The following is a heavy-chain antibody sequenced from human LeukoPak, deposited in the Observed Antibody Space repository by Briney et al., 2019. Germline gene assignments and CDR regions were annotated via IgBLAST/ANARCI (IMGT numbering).Heavy chain of an antibody. CDR1: GFTFSSYA. J-gene: IGHJ4*02. D-gene: IGHD4-11*01. CDR3: AKGGRVGSNYVWFDF. V-gene: IGHV3-23*01. CDR2: ISGNGGST. Sequence: GGSLRLSCAASGFTFSSYAMSWVRQPPGRGLEWVSTISGNGGSTDYADSVKGLFTISRDNSKNTLYMQMNSLRAEDTAVYFCAKGGRVGSNYVWFDFWGQGTLVTVSS.